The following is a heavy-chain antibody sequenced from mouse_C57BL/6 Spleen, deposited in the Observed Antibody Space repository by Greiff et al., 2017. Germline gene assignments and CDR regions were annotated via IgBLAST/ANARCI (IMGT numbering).Heavy chain of an antibody. D-gene: IGHD2-4*01. V-gene: IGHV1-69*01. J-gene: IGHJ4*01. CDR2: IDPSDSYT. Sequence: QVQLQQPGAELVMPGASVKLSCKASGYTFTSYWMHWVKQRPGQGLEWIGEIDPSDSYTNYNQKFKGKSTLTVDKSSSTAYIQLSSLTSEDSAVYYCARRYDYDEGYAMDYWGQGTSVTVSS. CDR1: GYTFTSYW. CDR3: ARRYDYDEGYAMDY.